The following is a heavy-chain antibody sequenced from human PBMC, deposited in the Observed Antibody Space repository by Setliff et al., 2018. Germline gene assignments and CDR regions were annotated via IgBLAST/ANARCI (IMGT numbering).Heavy chain of an antibody. J-gene: IGHJ6*03. D-gene: IGHD2-15*01. V-gene: IGHV3-30*01. CDR1: GFSFTTSA. CDR3: AKESGAHYFYYYYMDV. CDR2: ISYDGVNK. Sequence: GGSLRLSCAASGFSFTTSALHWVRQAPGKGLEWVAVISYDGVNKFYADSVKGRFTISRDISKNTVILQMNSLRPEDTAVYYCAKESGAHYFYYYYMDVWGKGTTVTVSS.